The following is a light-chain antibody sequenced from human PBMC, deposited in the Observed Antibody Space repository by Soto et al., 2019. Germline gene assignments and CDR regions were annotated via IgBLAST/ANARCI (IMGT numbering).Light chain of an antibody. V-gene: IGKV3-20*01. J-gene: IGKJ1*01. CDR1: QSVSSGY. CDR3: QQYGSTPRT. Sequence: EIVLTQSPGTLSLSPGERGTLSCTASQSVSSGYLAWYQQKPGQAPRLLIYDASSRATGIPDRFSGSGSGTYCTLTISRLEPEDFALYFCQQYGSTPRTFGQGTKVEIK. CDR2: DAS.